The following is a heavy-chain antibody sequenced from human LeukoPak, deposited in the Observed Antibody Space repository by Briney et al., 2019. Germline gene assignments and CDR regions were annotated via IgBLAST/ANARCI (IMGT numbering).Heavy chain of an antibody. V-gene: IGHV4-59*08. Sequence: SETLSLTCTVSGGSITNYYWSWIRQPPGKGLEWIGYIYYSGSTNYNPSLKSRVTMSVDTSKNQFSLKLSSVTAADTAVYYCARPERAHRHDAFDIWGQGTMVTVSS. J-gene: IGHJ3*02. CDR3: ARPERAHRHDAFDI. CDR1: GGSITNYY. CDR2: IYYSGST. D-gene: IGHD5-24*01.